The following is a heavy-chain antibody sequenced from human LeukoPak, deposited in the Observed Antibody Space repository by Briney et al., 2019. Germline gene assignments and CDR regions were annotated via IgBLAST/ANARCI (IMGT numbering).Heavy chain of an antibody. V-gene: IGHV3-21*01. J-gene: IGHJ4*02. CDR1: GFTFSSYS. CDR3: ARDWYHAIDY. Sequence: KPGGSLRLSCAASGFTFSSYSMNWVRQAPGKGLEWVSSISSSSSYIYYGDSVKGRFTISRDNAKNSLYLQMNSLRVDDTAIYYCARDWYHAIDYWGQGTLVTVSS. CDR2: ISSSSSYI. D-gene: IGHD2-2*01.